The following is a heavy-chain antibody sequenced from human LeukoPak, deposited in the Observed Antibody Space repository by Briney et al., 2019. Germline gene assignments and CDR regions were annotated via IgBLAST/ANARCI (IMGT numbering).Heavy chain of an antibody. V-gene: IGHV3-23*01. CDR2: ISGSGGST. CDR3: AKVKVATFYFDY. D-gene: IGHD5-12*01. CDR1: GFTLSSYA. Sequence: GGSLRLSCAASGFTLSSYAMSWVRQAPGKGLEWVSAISGSGGSTYYADSVKGRFTIFRDNSKNTLFLQMNSLRAEDTALYYCAKVKVATFYFDYWGLGTLVTVSS. J-gene: IGHJ4*02.